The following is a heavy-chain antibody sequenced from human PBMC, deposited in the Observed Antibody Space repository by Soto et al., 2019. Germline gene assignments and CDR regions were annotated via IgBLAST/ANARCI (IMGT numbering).Heavy chain of an antibody. CDR2: INPSGGST. Sequence: QVQLVQSGAEVKKPGASVKVSCKASGYTFTSYYMHWVRQAPGQGLEWMGIINPSGGSTSYAQKFPGRVTMTRDTSTSTVYMELSSLRSEDTAVYYCALTYSYGLFDYWGQGTLVTVSS. D-gene: IGHD5-18*01. J-gene: IGHJ4*02. CDR1: GYTFTSYY. CDR3: ALTYSYGLFDY. V-gene: IGHV1-46*01.